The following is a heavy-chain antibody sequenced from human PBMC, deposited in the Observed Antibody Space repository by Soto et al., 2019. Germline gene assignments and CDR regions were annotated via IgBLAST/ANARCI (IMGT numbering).Heavy chain of an antibody. D-gene: IGHD3-22*01. V-gene: IGHV3-30*18. J-gene: IGHJ6*01. CDR2: ISYDGSNK. CDR1: GFTFSSYG. Sequence: QVQLVESGGGVVQPGRSLRLSCAASGFTFSSYGMHWVRQAPGKGLEWVAVISYDGSNKYYADSVKGRFTISRDNSKNTLYLQMNSLRAEDTAVYYCAKDRSGLYYYDSSGYKRNYYYYGMDVW. CDR3: AKDRSGLYYYDSSGYKRNYYYYGMDV.